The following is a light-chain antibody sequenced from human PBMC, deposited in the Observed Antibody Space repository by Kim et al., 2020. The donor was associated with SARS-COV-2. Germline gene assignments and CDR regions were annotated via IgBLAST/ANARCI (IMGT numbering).Light chain of an antibody. CDR2: DAS. CDR1: QSVRSY. Sequence: SPGERATLSCRASQSVRSYLAWYQQKPGQGPRLLIYDASNRATGVPARFSGSGSGTDFTLTINSLEPEDFAVYYCQQRGNWPPITFGQGTRLEIK. V-gene: IGKV3-11*01. CDR3: QQRGNWPPIT. J-gene: IGKJ5*01.